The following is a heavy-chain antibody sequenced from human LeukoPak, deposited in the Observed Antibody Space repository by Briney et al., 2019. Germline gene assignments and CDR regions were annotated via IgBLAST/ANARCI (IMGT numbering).Heavy chain of an antibody. J-gene: IGHJ4*02. CDR1: GGSFSGYY. CDR3: ARETYYDSSRGGD. Sequence: SETLSLTCAVYGGSFSGYYWSWIRQPPGKGLEWIGEINHSGSTNYNPSLKSRVTISVDTSKNQFSLKLSSVTAADTAVYYCARETYYDSSRGGDWGQGTLVTVSS. V-gene: IGHV4-34*01. CDR2: INHSGST. D-gene: IGHD3-22*01.